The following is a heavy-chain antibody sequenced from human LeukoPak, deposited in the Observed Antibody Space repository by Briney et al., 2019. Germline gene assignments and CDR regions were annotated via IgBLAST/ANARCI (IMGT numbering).Heavy chain of an antibody. CDR3: AKEGDYYGSGSYRDGFDI. CDR1: GFTFSSYW. V-gene: IGHV3-74*01. J-gene: IGHJ3*02. D-gene: IGHD3-10*01. Sequence: GGSLRLSCAASGFTFSSYWMHWVRQAPGKGLVWVSRINSDGSSTSYADSVKGRFTISRDNAKNTLYLQMNSLRAEDTAVYYCAKEGDYYGSGSYRDGFDIWGQGTRATVSS. CDR2: INSDGSST.